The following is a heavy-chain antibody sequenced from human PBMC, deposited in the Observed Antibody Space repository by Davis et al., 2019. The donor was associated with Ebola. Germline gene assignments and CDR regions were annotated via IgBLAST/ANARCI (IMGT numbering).Heavy chain of an antibody. V-gene: IGHV4-59*12. CDR3: ARGRGRFLEWLLGGEYYFDY. CDR2: IYYIGST. CDR1: GGSISSYY. J-gene: IGHJ4*02. D-gene: IGHD3-3*01. Sequence: SETLSLTCTVSGGSISSYYWSWIRQPPGTGLEWIGYIYYIGSTNYNPSLKSRVTISVDTSKNQFSLKLSSVTAADTAVYYCARGRGRFLEWLLGGEYYFDYWGQGTLVTVSS.